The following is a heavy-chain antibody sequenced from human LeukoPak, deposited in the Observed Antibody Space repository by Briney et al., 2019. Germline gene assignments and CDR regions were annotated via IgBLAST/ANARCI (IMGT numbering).Heavy chain of an antibody. J-gene: IGHJ4*02. V-gene: IGHV3-30*04. CDR1: GFTFSSYA. Sequence: PGGSLRLSCAASGFTFSSYAMHWVRQAPGKGLEGVAVISYDGRNKYYADSVKGRFTISRDNSKNTPYLQMNSLRAEDTAVYYCAREGYDSSGYPYGDYWGQGTLVTVSS. CDR3: AREGYDSSGYPYGDY. CDR2: ISYDGRNK. D-gene: IGHD3-22*01.